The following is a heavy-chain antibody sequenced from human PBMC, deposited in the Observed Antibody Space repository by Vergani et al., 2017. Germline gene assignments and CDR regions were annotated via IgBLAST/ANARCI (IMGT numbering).Heavy chain of an antibody. CDR2: ISGSGGST. CDR3: AKRYCSGGCYFDY. V-gene: IGHV3-23*04. D-gene: IGHD2-15*01. J-gene: IGHJ4*03. Sequence: EVQLVESGGGVVQPGRSLRLSCAASGFTFSSYAMSWVRQAPGKGLEWVSAISGSGGSTYYADSVKGRFTISRDNSKNTLYLQMNSLRAEDTAVYYCAKRYCSGGCYFDYWGQGTLVTVSS. CDR1: GFTFSSYA.